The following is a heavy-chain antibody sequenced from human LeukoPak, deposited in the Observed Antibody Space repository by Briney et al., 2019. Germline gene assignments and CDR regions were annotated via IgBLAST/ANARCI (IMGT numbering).Heavy chain of an antibody. CDR1: GGSISSSSYY. J-gene: IGHJ4*02. CDR3: ARHHRKGAAGGDY. V-gene: IGHV4-39*01. Sequence: PSETPSLTCTVSGGSISSSSYYWGWIRQPPGKGLEWIGSIYYSGSTYYNPSLKSRVTISVDTSKNQFSLKLSSVTAADTAVYYCARHHRKGAAGGDYWGQGTLVTVSS. D-gene: IGHD6-13*01. CDR2: IYYSGST.